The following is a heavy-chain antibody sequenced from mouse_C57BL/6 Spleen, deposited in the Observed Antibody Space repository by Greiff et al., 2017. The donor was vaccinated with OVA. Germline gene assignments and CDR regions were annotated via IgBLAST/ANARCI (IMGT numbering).Heavy chain of an antibody. CDR2: IHPTSGST. CDR3: DYSNCYAMDY. Sequence: VQLQQSGAELVKPGASVKLSCKASGYTFTSYWMHWVKQRPGQGLEWIGMIHPTSGSTNYNEKFKSKATLTVDKSSSTASMQLSSLTSEDSAVYYCDYSNCYAMDYWGQGTSVTVSS. CDR1: GYTFTSYW. D-gene: IGHD2-5*01. V-gene: IGHV1-64*01. J-gene: IGHJ4*01.